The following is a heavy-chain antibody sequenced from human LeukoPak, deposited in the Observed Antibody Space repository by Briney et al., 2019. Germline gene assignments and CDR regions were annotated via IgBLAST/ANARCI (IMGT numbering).Heavy chain of an antibody. V-gene: IGHV3-21*01. Sequence: GGSLRLSCAASGFTFSSYSMNWVRQAPGKGLEWISSIGSSSSYIYYADSVKGRFTISRDNAKNSLHLQMNSLRAEDTAVYYCAASTKHTAMVDYWGQGTLVTVSS. CDR2: IGSSSSYI. CDR1: GFTFSSYS. D-gene: IGHD5-18*01. J-gene: IGHJ4*02. CDR3: AASTKHTAMVDY.